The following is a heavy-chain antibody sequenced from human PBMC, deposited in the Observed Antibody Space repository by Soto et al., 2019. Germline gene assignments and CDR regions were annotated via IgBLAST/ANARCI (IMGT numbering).Heavy chain of an antibody. CDR1: GGSVSSGRNY. J-gene: IGHJ6*02. Sequence: SETLSLTCTVSGGSVSSGRNYWNWIRQPPGKGLEWIGYMYYSGSTNYNPSLKSRVTISVDTSKNQFSLKLTSVTAADTAVYYCARGSHCGGDCYSGYYYYYGMDVWGQGTTVTVSS. D-gene: IGHD2-21*02. CDR3: ARGSHCGGDCYSGYYYYYGMDV. CDR2: MYYSGST. V-gene: IGHV4-61*01.